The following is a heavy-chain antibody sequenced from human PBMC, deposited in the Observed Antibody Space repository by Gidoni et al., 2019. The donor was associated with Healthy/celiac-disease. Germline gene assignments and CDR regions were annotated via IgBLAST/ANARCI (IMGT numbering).Heavy chain of an antibody. CDR1: GGSFSGYY. CDR2: INHSGST. J-gene: IGHJ4*02. CDR3: ARGSRYYDFWSGYPSALGAPDY. D-gene: IGHD3-3*01. V-gene: IGHV4-34*01. Sequence: QVQLQQWGAGLLKPSETLSLTCAVSGGSFSGYYWSWTRQPPGKGLELVGEINHSGSTNYTPSLKSRVTISVDTSKNQFSLKLSSVTAADTAVYYCARGSRYYDFWSGYPSALGAPDYWGQGTLVTVSS.